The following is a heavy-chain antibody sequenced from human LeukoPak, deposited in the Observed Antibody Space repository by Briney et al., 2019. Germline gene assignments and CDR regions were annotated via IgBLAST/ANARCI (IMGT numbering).Heavy chain of an antibody. CDR2: ISITGGST. D-gene: IGHD6-13*01. CDR1: GFTLSSYA. J-gene: IGHJ4*02. Sequence: PGGSLRLSCVASGFTLSSYAMSWVRQAPGKGLEWVSGISITGGSTCYTDSVKGRFTISRDNSKNTLYLQMNSLRVEDTAVYYCATLSVAAGDWDDDFWGQGTLLTVSS. V-gene: IGHV3-23*01. CDR3: ATLSVAAGDWDDDF.